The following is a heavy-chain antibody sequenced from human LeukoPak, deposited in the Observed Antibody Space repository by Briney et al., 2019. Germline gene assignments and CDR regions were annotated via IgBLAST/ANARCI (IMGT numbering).Heavy chain of an antibody. V-gene: IGHV4-38-2*01. CDR2: IYHSGST. CDR3: ARLPHCSSTRSYTGYYFDN. CDR1: GYSISSGYY. J-gene: IGHJ4*02. Sequence: SETLSLTSAVSGYSISSGYYWGWVRQPPGKGLEWLGSIYHSGSTNYNPSLKSRVTISVDTSEYQFSLNLSSVTAADTAVYYCARLPHCSSTRSYTGYYFDNWGQGTLVTVS. D-gene: IGHD2-2*02.